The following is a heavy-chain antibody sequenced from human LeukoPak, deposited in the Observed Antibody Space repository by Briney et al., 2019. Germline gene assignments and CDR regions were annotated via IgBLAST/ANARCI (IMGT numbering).Heavy chain of an antibody. D-gene: IGHD3-10*02. CDR2: ISGSGGST. CDR3: AELGITMIGGV. J-gene: IGHJ6*04. CDR1: GFTFSIYA. Sequence: GSLRLSCAASGFTFSIYAMSWVRQAPGKGLEWVSAISGSGGSTYYADSVKGRFTISRDNAKNSLYLQMNSLRAEDTAVYYCAELGITMIGGVWGKGTTVTISS. V-gene: IGHV3-23*01.